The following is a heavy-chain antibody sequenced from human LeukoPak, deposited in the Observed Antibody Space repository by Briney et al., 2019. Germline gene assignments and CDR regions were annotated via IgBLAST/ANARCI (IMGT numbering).Heavy chain of an antibody. CDR1: GFTFSSLW. V-gene: IGHV3-7*01. CDR2: IAQGGSDK. CDR3: TRHGHYYFDR. Sequence: GGSLRLSCTASGFTFSSLWMGWVRQAPGKGLEWVANIAQGGSDKRYVDSVKGRFTVSRDNAKSSLYLQMNNLRVEDTAIYYCTRHGHYYFDRWGQGTLVAVYS. J-gene: IGHJ4*02.